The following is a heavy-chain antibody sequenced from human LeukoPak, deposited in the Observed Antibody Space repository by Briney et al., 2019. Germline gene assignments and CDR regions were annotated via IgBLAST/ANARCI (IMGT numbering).Heavy chain of an antibody. CDR2: INPNSGGT. CDR1: GYTFTGYY. J-gene: IGHJ2*01. CDR3: ARIPYCSSTSCYWYFDL. Sequence: VASVKVSCKASGYTFTGYYMHWVRQAPGQGLEWTGWINPNSGGTNYAQKFQGRVTMTRDTSISTAYMELSRLRSDDTAVYYCARIPYCSSTSCYWYFDLWGRDTLVTVSS. V-gene: IGHV1-2*02. D-gene: IGHD2-2*01.